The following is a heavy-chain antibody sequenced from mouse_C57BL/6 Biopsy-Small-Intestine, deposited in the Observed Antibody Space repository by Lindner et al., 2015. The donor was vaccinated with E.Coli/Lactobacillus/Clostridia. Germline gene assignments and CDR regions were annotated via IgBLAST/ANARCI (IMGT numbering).Heavy chain of an antibody. CDR3: AVAHDSWRTYSSRDFFYMNV. CDR1: GYTLTELP. J-gene: IGHJ1*03. D-gene: IGHD1-1*01. V-gene: IGHV1-18*01. CDR2: FDPEDGET. Sequence: SVKVSCKVSGYTLTELPMHWVRQAPGRGLEWMGGFDPEDGETIYAQNFRGRVTMTEDASTDTAYMDLTSLRSEDTAVYYCAVAHDSWRTYSSRDFFYMNVWGNGTTVTVSS.